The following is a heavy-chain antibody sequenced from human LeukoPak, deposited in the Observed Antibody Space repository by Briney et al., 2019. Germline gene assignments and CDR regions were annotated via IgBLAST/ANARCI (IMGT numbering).Heavy chain of an antibody. J-gene: IGHJ4*02. CDR1: GLTVSSNY. CDR2: IYSGGST. CDR3: ARRAGAYSHPYDY. Sequence: PGGSLRLSCAASGLTVSSNYMSWVRQAPGKVLEWVSIIYSGGSTFYADSVKGRFTISRDNSKNTLYLQMNSLRAEDTAVYYCARRAGAYSHPYDYWGQGTLVTVSS. V-gene: IGHV3-53*01. D-gene: IGHD4/OR15-4a*01.